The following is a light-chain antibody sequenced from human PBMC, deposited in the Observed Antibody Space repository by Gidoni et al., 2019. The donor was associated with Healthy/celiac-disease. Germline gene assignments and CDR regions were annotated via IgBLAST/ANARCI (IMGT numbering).Light chain of an antibody. CDR3: CSYAGSSTWV. CDR1: SSDVGSYNL. V-gene: IGLV2-23*01. CDR2: EGS. J-gene: IGLJ3*02. Sequence: QSALTQPASVSGSPGQSITISCTGTSSDVGSYNLVSWYQQHPGKAPKNMIYEGSKRPSGVSNRFSGSKSGNTASLTISGLQAEDEADYYCCSYAGSSTWVFGGGTKLTVL.